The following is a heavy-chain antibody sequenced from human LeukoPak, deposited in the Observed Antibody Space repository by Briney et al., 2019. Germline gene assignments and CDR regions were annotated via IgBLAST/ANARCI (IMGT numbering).Heavy chain of an antibody. CDR1: GFTFSNYG. D-gene: IGHD4-17*01. J-gene: IGHJ4*02. V-gene: IGHV3-33*01. Sequence: GGSLRLSCAASGFTFSNYGMHWVRQAPGKGLEWVAVIWYDGSNKYYSDSVRGRFTISRDNSKNTLYLQMNSLRAEDMAVYYCARGYDYGDYGVVEWGQGTLVTVSS. CDR3: ARGYDYGDYGVVE. CDR2: IWYDGSNK.